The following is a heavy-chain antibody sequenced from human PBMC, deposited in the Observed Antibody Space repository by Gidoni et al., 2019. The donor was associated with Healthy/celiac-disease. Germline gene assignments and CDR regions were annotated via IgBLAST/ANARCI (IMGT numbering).Heavy chain of an antibody. CDR2: IDPSDSYT. Sequence: EVQLVQPGAEVKKPGEALRISCKGSGYTSTSYWISWVRQMPGKGLEGMGRIDPSDSYTNYSPSFQGHVTISADKSISTAYLQWSSLKASDTAMYYCARHGGIAVAGTGDYWGQGTLVTVSS. CDR3: ARHGGIAVAGTGDY. CDR1: GYTSTSYW. D-gene: IGHD6-19*01. V-gene: IGHV5-10-1*03. J-gene: IGHJ4*02.